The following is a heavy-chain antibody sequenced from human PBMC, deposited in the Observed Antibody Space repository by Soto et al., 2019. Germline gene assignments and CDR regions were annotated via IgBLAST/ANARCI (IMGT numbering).Heavy chain of an antibody. J-gene: IGHJ4*02. CDR3: ARGGGHDYFDS. D-gene: IGHD5-12*01. CDR2: MSRSSGYT. CDR1: GYTFSSYD. Sequence: QVQLVQSGAEVKKPGASVKVSCKASGYTFSSYDLSWVRQATGQGLEWMGWMSRSSGYTGYAQKFQGRVTMTRKTSISTVYMELSSLRSDDTAVYYCARGGGHDYFDSWGQGTLVTVSS. V-gene: IGHV1-8*01.